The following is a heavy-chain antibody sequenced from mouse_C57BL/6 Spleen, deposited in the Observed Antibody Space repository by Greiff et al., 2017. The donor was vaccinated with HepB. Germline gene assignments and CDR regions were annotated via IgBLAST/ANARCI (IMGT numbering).Heavy chain of an antibody. D-gene: IGHD1-1*01. Sequence: EVKLVESGAELVRPGASVKLSCTASGFNIKDDYMHWVKQRPEQGLEWIGWIDPENGDTEYASKFQGKATITADTSSNTAYLQLSSLTSEDTAVYYCTTEGITTVVSPYWYFDVWGTGTTVTVSS. CDR1: GFNIKDDY. CDR2: IDPENGDT. V-gene: IGHV14-4*01. J-gene: IGHJ1*03. CDR3: TTEGITTVVSPYWYFDV.